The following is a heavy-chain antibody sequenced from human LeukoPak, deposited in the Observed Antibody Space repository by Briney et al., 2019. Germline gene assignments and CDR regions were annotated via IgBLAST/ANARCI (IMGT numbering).Heavy chain of an antibody. CDR1: GGSFSGYY. J-gene: IGHJ4*02. D-gene: IGHD3-3*01. CDR2: IYTSGST. V-gene: IGHV4-59*10. CDR3: ARGENGDDFWSGYYPYLFDY. Sequence: PSETLSLTCAVYGGSFSGYYWSWIRQPAGKGLEWIGRIYTSGSTNYNPSLKSRVTMSVDTSKNQFSLKLSSVTAADTAVYYCARGENGDDFWSGYYPYLFDYWGQGTLVTVSS.